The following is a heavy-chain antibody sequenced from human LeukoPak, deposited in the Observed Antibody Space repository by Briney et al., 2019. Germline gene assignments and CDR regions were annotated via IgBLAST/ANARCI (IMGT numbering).Heavy chain of an antibody. CDR2: FDPNNGET. J-gene: IGHJ6*01. V-gene: IGHV1-24*01. CDR1: GYTLPDLS. CDR3: ATTRVLRHRYGMYV. D-gene: IGHD1-14*01. Sequence: ASVKVSCKVSGYTLPDLSMHWVRQAPGKGLEWMEGFDPNNGETIYAQKFQGRVTMTEDTSTDTAYMELSSLRSEDTAVYYCATTRVLRHRYGMYVWGQGVTVTASS.